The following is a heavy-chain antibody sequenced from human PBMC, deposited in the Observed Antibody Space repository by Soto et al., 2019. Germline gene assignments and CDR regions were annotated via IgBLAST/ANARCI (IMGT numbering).Heavy chain of an antibody. D-gene: IGHD2-15*01. Sequence: QVTLKESGPVVVKRTETLTLTCAFSGFSLTTTRMGVAWIRQPPGKALEWLALIYWDDDKRYTPSLKNRLTVSKDTSTNRVVLTITNISPDDTGTYFCAHAGDFDLLSFDRWGPGTLVTVSS. J-gene: IGHJ4*02. CDR2: IYWDDDK. CDR1: GFSLTTTRMG. CDR3: AHAGDFDLLSFDR. V-gene: IGHV2-5*02.